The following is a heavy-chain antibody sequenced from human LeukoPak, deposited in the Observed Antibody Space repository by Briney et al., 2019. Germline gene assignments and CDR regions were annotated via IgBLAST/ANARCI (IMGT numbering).Heavy chain of an antibody. J-gene: IGHJ5*02. CDR3: ASLEEVVPAARWFDP. CDR1: GGSINSGTFY. Sequence: PSETLSLTCTVSGGSINSGTFYWGWIRQPPGKGLEWIGSMYYDGSSYYNPSLKSRVTTSVDTSKNQFSLKLSSVTAADTAVYYCASLEEVVPAARWFDPWGQGTLVTVSS. CDR2: MYYDGSS. D-gene: IGHD2-2*01. V-gene: IGHV4-39*01.